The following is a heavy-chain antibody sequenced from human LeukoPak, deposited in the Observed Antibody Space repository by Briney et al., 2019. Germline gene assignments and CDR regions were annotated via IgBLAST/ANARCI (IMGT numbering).Heavy chain of an antibody. V-gene: IGHV4-34*01. CDR3: AGRITMVRGVTSNWFDP. D-gene: IGHD3-10*01. Sequence: SETLSLTFAVYGGSFSGYYWSWIRQPPGKGLEWIGEINHSGSTNYNPSLKSRVTISVDTSKNQFSLKLSSVTAADTAVYYCAGRITMVRGVTSNWFDPWGQGTLVTVSS. CDR1: GGSFSGYY. CDR2: INHSGST. J-gene: IGHJ5*02.